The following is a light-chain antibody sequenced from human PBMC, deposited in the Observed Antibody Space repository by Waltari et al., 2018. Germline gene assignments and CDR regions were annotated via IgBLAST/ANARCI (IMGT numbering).Light chain of an antibody. V-gene: IGKV1-17*01. CDR2: AAS. CDR1: QVIRND. J-gene: IGKJ1*01. CDR3: LQHNSLWT. Sequence: DLQMTQSPSSLSASVGDRVTIPCRASQVIRNDLGWYQQKPEKAPQRLIYAASILQSGVPSRFSGSGAGTEFTLTISSLQPEDYATYYCLQHNSLWTFGQGTKVEIK.